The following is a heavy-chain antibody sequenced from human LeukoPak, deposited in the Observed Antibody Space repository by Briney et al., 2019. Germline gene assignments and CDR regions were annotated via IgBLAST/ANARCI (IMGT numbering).Heavy chain of an antibody. V-gene: IGHV4-34*01. J-gene: IGHJ4*02. Sequence: SETLSLTCAVYGGSFRGYYWSWLRQPPGKGLEWMGEINHSGSPNYNPSLKSRVTISVDTSKNQFSLKLSSVTAADTAVYYCARHPRLRYCSGGSCPIDYWGQGTLVTVSS. CDR1: GGSFRGYY. CDR3: ARHPRLRYCSGGSCPIDY. D-gene: IGHD2-15*01. CDR2: INHSGSP.